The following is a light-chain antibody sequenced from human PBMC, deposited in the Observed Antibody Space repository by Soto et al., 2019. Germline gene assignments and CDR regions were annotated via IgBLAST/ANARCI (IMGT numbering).Light chain of an antibody. V-gene: IGKV3-20*01. Sequence: EIVLTQSPGTLSVSPGERATLSCRASQTISSNYLAWYQQKPGQAPSLLFYGTSSRATGIPDRFSGSGSGTDFILTISRLEPEDSAIYYCQQYGSWTFGQGTKVEIK. CDR3: QQYGSWT. CDR1: QTISSNY. CDR2: GTS. J-gene: IGKJ1*01.